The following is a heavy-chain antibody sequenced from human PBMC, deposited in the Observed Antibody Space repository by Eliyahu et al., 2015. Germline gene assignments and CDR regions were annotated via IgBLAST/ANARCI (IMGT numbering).Heavy chain of an antibody. CDR3: VRDPGTATHDWYFDV. J-gene: IGHJ2*01. CDR1: GFTFSRAW. V-gene: IGHV3-74*01. Sequence: EMQLVESGGGLVQPGGSLRLSCAASGFTFSRAWMHWVRQAPGKGLVWVSRIYHDGSVTAYADSVRGRFTTSRDNVKDTLYLQMNSLRADDTAVYYCVRDPGTATHDWYFDVWGRGTLVTVSS. CDR2: IYHDGSVT. D-gene: IGHD4-17*01.